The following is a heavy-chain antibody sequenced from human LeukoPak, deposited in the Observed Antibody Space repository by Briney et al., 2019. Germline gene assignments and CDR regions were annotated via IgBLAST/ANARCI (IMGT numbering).Heavy chain of an antibody. V-gene: IGHV3-7*01. Sequence: GGSLRLSCVASGFSFSHFWMSRVRQAPGKGLEWVAYIKKTGTETYYVDSVKGRFTITRDNTRNSLFLQMHSLRAEDTAVYFCAREDGYCSGGNCYSYFDSWGQGTLVTVSS. CDR1: GFSFSHFW. CDR3: AREDGYCSGGNCYSYFDS. CDR2: IKKTGTET. D-gene: IGHD2-15*01. J-gene: IGHJ4*02.